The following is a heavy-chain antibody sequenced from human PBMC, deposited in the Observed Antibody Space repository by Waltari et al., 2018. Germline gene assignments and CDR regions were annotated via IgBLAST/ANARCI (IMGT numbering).Heavy chain of an antibody. Sequence: QVQLQESGPGLVKPSETLSLTCAVSGYSISRGSYWGWIRQPQGKGLEWSGGIYHSGSTYYNPSLKSRVTISVDTSKNQFSLKLSSVTAADTAVYYCARVVMGGYGAGFDYWGQGTLVTVSS. CDR3: ARVVMGGYGAGFDY. V-gene: IGHV4-38-2*01. D-gene: IGHD4-17*01. CDR1: GYSISRGSY. CDR2: IYHSGST. J-gene: IGHJ4*02.